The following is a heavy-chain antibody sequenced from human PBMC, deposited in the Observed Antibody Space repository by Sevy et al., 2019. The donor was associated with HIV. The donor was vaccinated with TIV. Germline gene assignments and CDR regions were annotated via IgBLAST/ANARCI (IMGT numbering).Heavy chain of an antibody. Sequence: SETLSLTCTVSGGSISNTAYYWGWIRQPPGKGLEWIATIYYSGNTYYNPSLKSRVAISVDTSKNQFSLKLSSVTAADTAVYYCARQKLYFGSGSHFDYWGQRTVVTVSS. V-gene: IGHV4-39*01. D-gene: IGHD3-10*01. J-gene: IGHJ4*02. CDR1: GGSISNTAYY. CDR2: IYYSGNT. CDR3: ARQKLYFGSGSHFDY.